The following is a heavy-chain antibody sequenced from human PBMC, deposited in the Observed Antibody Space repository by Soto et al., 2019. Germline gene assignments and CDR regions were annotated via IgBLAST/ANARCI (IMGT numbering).Heavy chain of an antibody. J-gene: IGHJ4*02. CDR2: ISGSGGST. CDR1: EFTFSSYA. CDR3: AKDLYYYDSSGYSDY. V-gene: IGHV3-23*01. D-gene: IGHD3-22*01. Sequence: HPGGSLRLSCAASEFTFSSYAMSWVRQAPGKGLEWVSAISGSGGSTYYADSVKGRFTISRDNSKNTLYLQMNSLRAEDTAVYYCAKDLYYYDSSGYSDYWGQGTLVTVSS.